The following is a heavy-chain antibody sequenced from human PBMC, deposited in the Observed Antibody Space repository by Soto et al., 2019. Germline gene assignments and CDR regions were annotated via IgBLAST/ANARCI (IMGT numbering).Heavy chain of an antibody. Sequence: EVQLVESGGGLIQPGGSLRLSCAVSGFTVSNNYMSWVRQAPGKGLEGVSVIYSGGYTAYGDSVKGRITISRDNSNNNIYLKKNGRGTVEPAGCSSWTHRGGGRYWGQGTLVTVSS. CDR3: WTHRGGGRY. CDR2: IYSGGYT. J-gene: IGHJ4*02. V-gene: IGHV3-53*01. CDR1: GFTVSNNY. D-gene: IGHD2-2*01.